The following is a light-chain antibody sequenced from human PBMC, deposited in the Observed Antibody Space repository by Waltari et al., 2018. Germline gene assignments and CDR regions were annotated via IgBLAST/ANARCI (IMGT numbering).Light chain of an antibody. V-gene: IGKV3-15*01. CDR2: GAS. CDR1: QSVTSN. J-gene: IGKJ4*01. Sequence: DMEMTQPPATLSVSPGQRATLSCRASQSVTSNLAWYQQKPGQAPRLLIYGASTRATGIPARFSGSGSGTEFTLTISSLQSEDFAIYYCQQYNNWPRTFGGGTKVEI. CDR3: QQYNNWPRT.